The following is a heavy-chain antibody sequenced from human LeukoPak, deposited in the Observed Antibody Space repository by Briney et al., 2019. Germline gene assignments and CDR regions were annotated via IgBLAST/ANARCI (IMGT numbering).Heavy chain of an antibody. J-gene: IGHJ4*02. V-gene: IGHV4-59*01. CDR3: ARTWCGGDCYHDY. D-gene: IGHD2-21*02. CDR1: GGSISSYY. CDR2: IYYSGST. Sequence: SETLSLTCTVSGGSISSYYWSWIRQPPGEGLEWIGYIYYSGSTNYNPSLKSRVTISVDTSKNQFSLKLSSVTAADTAVYYCARTWCGGDCYHDYWGQGTLVIVSS.